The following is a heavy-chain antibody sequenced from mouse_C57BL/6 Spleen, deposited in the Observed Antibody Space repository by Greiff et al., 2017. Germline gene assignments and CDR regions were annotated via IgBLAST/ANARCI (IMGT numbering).Heavy chain of an antibody. Sequence: EVQLVESGGGLVQPKGSLKLSCAASGFTFNTYAMHWVRQAPGKGLEWVARIRSKGSNYATYYADSVKDRFTISRDDSQSMLYLQMNNLKTEDTAMYYCVTAEGYYGSSGFAYWGQGTLVTVSA. CDR2: IRSKGSNYAT. CDR3: VTAEGYYGSSGFAY. V-gene: IGHV10-3*01. J-gene: IGHJ3*01. CDR1: GFTFNTYA. D-gene: IGHD1-1*01.